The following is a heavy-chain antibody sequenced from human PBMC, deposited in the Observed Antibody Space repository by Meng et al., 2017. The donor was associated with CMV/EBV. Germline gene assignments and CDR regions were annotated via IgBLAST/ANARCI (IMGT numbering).Heavy chain of an antibody. CDR1: GFKFGDYV. Sequence: GESLKIPWIASGFKFGDYVMSWVRQAPGKGLEWVGFIRSKGYGETTEYAASVKGRFTISRDDSKGIAYLQMNSLRTEDTAMYHCTRDWGDYDYVWGSDWGQGTLVTVSS. V-gene: IGHV3-49*04. CDR3: TRDWGDYDYVWGSD. CDR2: IRSKGYGETT. D-gene: IGHD3-16*01. J-gene: IGHJ4*02.